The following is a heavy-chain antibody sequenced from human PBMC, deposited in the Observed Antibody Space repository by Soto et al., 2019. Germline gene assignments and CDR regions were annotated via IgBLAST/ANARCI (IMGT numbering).Heavy chain of an antibody. Sequence: PSETLFLTCTVSGGSVRSDSFYWSWIRQPPGKGLEWIAFIYHSGSTNYNPSLNSRVTISVDTSKNRFSLKLTSVTAADTAIYSGARARYDNSGSYAENYPASWGQGTLVTVSS. J-gene: IGHJ5*02. CDR1: GGSVRSDSFY. CDR2: IYHSGST. CDR3: ARARYDNSGSYAENYPAS. D-gene: IGHD3-22*01. V-gene: IGHV4-61*01.